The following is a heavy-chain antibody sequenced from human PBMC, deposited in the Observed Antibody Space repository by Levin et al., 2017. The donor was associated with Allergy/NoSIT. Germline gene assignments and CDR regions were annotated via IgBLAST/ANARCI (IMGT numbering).Heavy chain of an antibody. CDR2: ISNSGSYL. Sequence: GESLRLSCAASGLTFSSYSMTWVRQAPGKGLEWVSSISNSGSYLHYADSVKGRFTVSRDNAQSSLYLQMNSLRVEDTAVYFCATNKVLYPMTHYKYWGQGTLVTVSS. CDR3: ATNKVLYPMTHYKY. J-gene: IGHJ4*02. D-gene: IGHD4/OR15-4a*01. V-gene: IGHV3-21*01. CDR1: GLTFSSYS.